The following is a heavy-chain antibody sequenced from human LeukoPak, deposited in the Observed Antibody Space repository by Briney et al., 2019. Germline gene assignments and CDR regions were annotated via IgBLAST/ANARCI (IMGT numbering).Heavy chain of an antibody. V-gene: IGHV4-59*01. CDR3: ARGPGGYSYGYYFDY. D-gene: IGHD5-18*01. Sequence: PSETLSLTCAVSGGSISSYYWSWIRQPPGKGLEWIGFFYYSGSTNYNPSLKSRVTISVDTSKNHFSLKLSSVTAADTAVYYCARGPGGYSYGYYFDYWAREPWSPSPQ. CDR2: FYYSGST. J-gene: IGHJ4*02. CDR1: GGSISSYY.